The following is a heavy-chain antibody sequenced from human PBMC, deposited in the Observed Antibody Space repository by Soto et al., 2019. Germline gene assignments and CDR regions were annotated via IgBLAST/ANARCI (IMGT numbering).Heavy chain of an antibody. Sequence: QVQVVQSGAEVKKPGSSVKVSCKASGGTFSNYAISWVRQAPGHGLEWVGGIIPLTETPVYGQTVQGSLTITADEITCAAFMELSSLRSDHPAVYYCATGTRNSWTCEFWGQGTLVTVSS. V-gene: IGHV1-69*01. CDR3: ATGTRNSWTCEF. CDR1: GGTFSNYA. CDR2: IIPLTETP. J-gene: IGHJ4*02. D-gene: IGHD6-13*01.